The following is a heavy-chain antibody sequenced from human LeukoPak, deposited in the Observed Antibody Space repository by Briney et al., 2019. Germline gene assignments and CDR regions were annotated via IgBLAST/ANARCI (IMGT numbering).Heavy chain of an antibody. CDR2: INPNSGGT. V-gene: IGHV1-2*02. J-gene: IGHJ4*02. Sequence: ASVKVSCKASGYTFTGYCMHWVRQAPGQGLEWMGWINPNSGGTYYTQKFQGRVTMTRDTSISTAYMELSSLRSDDTAVYYCARGGYSGTEKPNDYWGQGTLVTVSS. D-gene: IGHD1-26*01. CDR3: ARGGYSGTEKPNDY. CDR1: GYTFTGYC.